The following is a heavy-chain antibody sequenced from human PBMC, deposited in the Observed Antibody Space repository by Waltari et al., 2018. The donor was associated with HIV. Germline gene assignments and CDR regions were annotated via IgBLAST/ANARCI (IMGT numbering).Heavy chain of an antibody. CDR3: ARDPAMIAGFDI. V-gene: IGHV3-74*01. Sequence: EVQLVESGGGLVEPGGSLRLSCADSGFTFSSYWMHWVRQAPGKGLVWVSRINSDGSSTSYADSVKGRFTISRDNAKNTLYLQMNSLRAEDTAVYYCARDPAMIAGFDIWGQGTMVTVSS. CDR2: INSDGSST. CDR1: GFTFSSYW. D-gene: IGHD3-22*01. J-gene: IGHJ3*02.